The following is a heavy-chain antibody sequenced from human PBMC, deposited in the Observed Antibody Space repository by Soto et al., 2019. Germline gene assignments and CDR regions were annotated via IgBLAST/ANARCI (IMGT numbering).Heavy chain of an antibody. CDR2: IRVSGGST. Sequence: EVQLLESGGGLVQPGGSLRLSCAASGFTFSSYAMSWVRQAPGKGLEWGSAIRVSGGSTYYADSLKGRFTISRDNSKNTLYLKMNSLRAEDTAVYYCAKGGDYGSGLFDPWGQGTLVTVSS. J-gene: IGHJ5*02. CDR1: GFTFSSYA. D-gene: IGHD3-10*01. CDR3: AKGGDYGSGLFDP. V-gene: IGHV3-23*01.